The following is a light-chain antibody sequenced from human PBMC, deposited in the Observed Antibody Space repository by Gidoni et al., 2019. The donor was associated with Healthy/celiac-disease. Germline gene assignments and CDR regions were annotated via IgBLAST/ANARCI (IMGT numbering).Light chain of an antibody. Sequence: SVLTQPPSVSVAPGPRVTISCTGRSSNIGAGYDVHWYQQLPGTAPKLLIYGNSNRPSGVPDRFSGSKSGTSASLAITGLQAEDEADYYCQSYDSSLSGSRVFGGGTKLTVL. CDR2: GNS. CDR3: QSYDSSLSGSRV. J-gene: IGLJ3*02. CDR1: SSNIGAGYD. V-gene: IGLV1-40*01.